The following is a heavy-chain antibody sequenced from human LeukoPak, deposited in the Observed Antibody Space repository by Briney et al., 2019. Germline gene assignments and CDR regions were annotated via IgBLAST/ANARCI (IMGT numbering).Heavy chain of an antibody. CDR3: ARDPDDFWSGYYSSGLDY. Sequence: GGSLRLSCAASGFTFSSYGMPWVRQAPGKGLEWVAVIWYDGSNKYYADSVKGRFTISRDNSKNTLYLQMNSLRAEDTAVYYCARDPDDFWSGYYSSGLDYWGQGTLVTVSS. J-gene: IGHJ4*02. CDR2: IWYDGSNK. V-gene: IGHV3-33*01. CDR1: GFTFSSYG. D-gene: IGHD3-3*01.